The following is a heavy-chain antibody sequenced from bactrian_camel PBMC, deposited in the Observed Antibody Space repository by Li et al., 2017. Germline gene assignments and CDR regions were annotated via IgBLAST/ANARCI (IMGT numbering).Heavy chain of an antibody. V-gene: IGHV3S25*01. J-gene: IGHJ7*01. D-gene: IGHD1*01. Sequence: LVESGGGLVQPGGSLRLSCVASGFTFNNYWMYWVRQRPGKGLAWVSSISGGGGVTNYVDSVKGRFTISRDNAKNTVNLQMNSLKPEDTAVYYCVRDYDGPARSYGMDYWGEGTQVTVS. CDR2: ISGGGGVT. CDR1: GFTFNNYW.